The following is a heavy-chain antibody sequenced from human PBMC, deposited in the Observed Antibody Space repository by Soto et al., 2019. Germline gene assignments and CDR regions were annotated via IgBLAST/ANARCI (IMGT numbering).Heavy chain of an antibody. CDR3: ARHNRTPLLWFGELSS. V-gene: IGHV1-18*04. Sequence: VSVKVSCKASGYTFTSYGISWVRQAPGQGLEWMGWISAYNGNTNYAQKLQGRVTMTTDTSTSTAYMELRSLRSDDTAVYYCARHNRTPLLWFGELSSWGQGTLVTVSS. D-gene: IGHD3-10*01. J-gene: IGHJ4*02. CDR1: GYTFTSYG. CDR2: ISAYNGNT.